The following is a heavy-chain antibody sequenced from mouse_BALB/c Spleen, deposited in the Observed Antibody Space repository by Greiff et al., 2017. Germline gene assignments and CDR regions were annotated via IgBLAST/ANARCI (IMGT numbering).Heavy chain of an antibody. CDR3: ARKVHYDYDVSRDYFDY. Sequence: VHVKQSGPELVKPGASVKMSCKASGYTFTSYVMHWVKQKPGQGLEWIGYINPYNDGTKYNEKFKGKATLTSDKSSSTAYMELSSLTSEDSAVYYCARKVHYDYDVSRDYFDYWGQGTTLTVSS. CDR2: INPYNDGT. CDR1: GYTFTSYV. V-gene: IGHV1-14*01. J-gene: IGHJ2*01. D-gene: IGHD2-4*01.